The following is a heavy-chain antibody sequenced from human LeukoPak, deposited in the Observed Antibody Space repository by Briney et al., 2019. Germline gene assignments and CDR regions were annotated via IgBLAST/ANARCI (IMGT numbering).Heavy chain of an antibody. Sequence: PSETLSLTCTVSGGSISSYYWSWIRQPPGKGLEWIGYIYYSGSTNYNPSLKSRVTISVDTSKNQSSLKLSSVTAADTAVYYCASYRASYASGFWGQGILVTVSS. CDR2: IYYSGST. J-gene: IGHJ4*02. D-gene: IGHD3-10*01. CDR1: GGSISSYY. CDR3: ASYRASYASGF. V-gene: IGHV4-59*01.